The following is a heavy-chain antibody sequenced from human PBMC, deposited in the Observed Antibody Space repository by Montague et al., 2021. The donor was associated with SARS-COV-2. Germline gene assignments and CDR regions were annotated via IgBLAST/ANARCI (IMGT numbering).Heavy chain of an antibody. CDR2: IYDSGST. D-gene: IGHD4-17*01. CDR3: ARENTVTTFGGPYYIDS. J-gene: IGHJ4*02. Sequence: SETLSLTYIVSGSSVRSYYWSWIRQPPGKGLEWIGYIYDSGSTNYNPSLKGRVTISVDTSKNQFSLKLSPVTAADTAVYYCARENTVTTFGGPYYIDSWGQGTLVTVS. V-gene: IGHV4-59*02. CDR1: GSSVRSYY.